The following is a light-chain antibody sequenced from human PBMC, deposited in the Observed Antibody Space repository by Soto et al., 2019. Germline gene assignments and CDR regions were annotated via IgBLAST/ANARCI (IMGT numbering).Light chain of an antibody. CDR2: EVS. V-gene: IGLV2-14*01. CDR1: SGDVGGYNY. Sequence: QSALTQPASVSGSPGQSITISCTGTSGDVGGYNYVSWYQQHPGKAPKLIIYEVSNRPSGVSNRFSGSKSGNTASLTISGLQAEDEADYYCSSYTSSSTLVLFGGGTKVTVL. J-gene: IGLJ2*01. CDR3: SSYTSSSTLVL.